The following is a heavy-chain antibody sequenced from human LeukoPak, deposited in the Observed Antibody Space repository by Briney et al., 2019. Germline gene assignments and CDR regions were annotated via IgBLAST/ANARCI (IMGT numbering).Heavy chain of an antibody. CDR2: IRYDGSNK. J-gene: IGHJ4*02. CDR1: GFTFSSYG. Sequence: GGSLRLSCAASGFTFSSYGMHWVRQAPGKGLEWVAFIRYDGSNKYYAASVKGRFTISRDNSKNTLYLQMNSLRAEDTAVYYCASDSSGWSAFDYWGQGTLVTVSS. V-gene: IGHV3-30*02. CDR3: ASDSSGWSAFDY. D-gene: IGHD6-19*01.